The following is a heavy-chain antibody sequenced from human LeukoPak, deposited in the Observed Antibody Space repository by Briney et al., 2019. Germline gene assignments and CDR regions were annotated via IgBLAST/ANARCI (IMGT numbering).Heavy chain of an antibody. V-gene: IGHV3-9*01. Sequence: GGSLRLSCAASGFTFDDYAMHWVRQAPGKGLEWVSGISWNSGSIGYADSVKGRFTISRDNAKNSLYLQMNSLRAEDTAVYYCAREGAGYDWGQGTLVTVSS. D-gene: IGHD5-12*01. CDR2: ISWNSGSI. CDR1: GFTFDDYA. CDR3: AREGAGYD. J-gene: IGHJ4*02.